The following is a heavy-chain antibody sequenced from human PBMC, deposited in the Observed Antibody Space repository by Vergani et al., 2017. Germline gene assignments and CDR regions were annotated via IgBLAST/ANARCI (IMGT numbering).Heavy chain of an antibody. V-gene: IGHV3-9*01. J-gene: IGHJ4*02. D-gene: IGHD4-17*01. CDR3: ARGASGDYVSSFDY. CDR1: GFVFEDYA. CDR2: LSRNSGTI. Sequence: EVQLVESGGGLVQPGRSLRLSCVDSGFVFEDYAMHWVRQAPGKGLEWVSGLSRNSGTIGYADSVKGRFTISRDNAKNSLYLQMNSLRAEDTAVYYCARGASGDYVSSFDYWGQGTLVTVSS.